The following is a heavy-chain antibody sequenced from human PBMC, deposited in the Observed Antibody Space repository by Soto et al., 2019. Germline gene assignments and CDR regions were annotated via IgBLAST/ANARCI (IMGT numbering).Heavy chain of an antibody. V-gene: IGHV3-23*01. CDR2: ISGGRDTT. J-gene: IGHJ4*02. CDR1: GFILNSYA. CDR3: ANRPSLPGIAGATHFDY. Sequence: GGSLRLSCVASGFILNSYAMTWVRQTPGQGLQWVAAISGGRDTTYYADAVKGRFTISRDNSKNTLYLQMYSLRGEDTAVYYCANRPSLPGIAGATHFDYWGQGTPVTVSS. D-gene: IGHD1-26*01.